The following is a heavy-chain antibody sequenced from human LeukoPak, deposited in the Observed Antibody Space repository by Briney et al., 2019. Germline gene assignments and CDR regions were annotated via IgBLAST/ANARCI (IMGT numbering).Heavy chain of an antibody. CDR3: ARDLPDDYGDYYYYYGMDV. CDR2: INPNSGGT. V-gene: IGHV1-2*02. Sequence: ASVKVSCKASGYTFTGYYMHWVRQALGQGLEWMGWINPNSGGTNYAQKFQGRVTMTRDTSISTAYMELSRLRSDDTAVYYCARDLPDDYGDYYYYYGMDVWGQGTTVTVSS. CDR1: GYTFTGYY. J-gene: IGHJ6*02. D-gene: IGHD4-17*01.